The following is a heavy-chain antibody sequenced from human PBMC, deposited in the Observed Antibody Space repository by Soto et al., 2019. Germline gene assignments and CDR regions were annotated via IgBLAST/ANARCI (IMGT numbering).Heavy chain of an antibody. CDR3: AKDREAARLGAYYFDY. D-gene: IGHD6-6*01. Sequence: GGSLRLSCAASGFTFSSYAMSWVRQAPGKGLEWVSAISGSGGSTHYADSVKGRFTISRDNSKNTLYLQMNSLRAEDTAVYYCAKDREAARLGAYYFDYWGQGTLVTVSS. V-gene: IGHV3-23*01. CDR2: ISGSGGST. CDR1: GFTFSSYA. J-gene: IGHJ4*02.